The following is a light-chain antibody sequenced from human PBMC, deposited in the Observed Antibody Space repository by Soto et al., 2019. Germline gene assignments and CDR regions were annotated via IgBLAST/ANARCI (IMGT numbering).Light chain of an antibody. CDR1: SSNVGDYNF. CDR3: CSYAGRYTLL. J-gene: IGLJ2*01. V-gene: IGLV2-11*01. CDR2: DVA. Sequence: QSALTQPRSVSGSPGQSVTISCTGTSSNVGDYNFVSWYQQHPGKVPKLMIYDVAKRPSGVPDRFSGSKSGNTASLTISGLQAEDEADYYCCSYAGRYTLLFGGGTKLTVL.